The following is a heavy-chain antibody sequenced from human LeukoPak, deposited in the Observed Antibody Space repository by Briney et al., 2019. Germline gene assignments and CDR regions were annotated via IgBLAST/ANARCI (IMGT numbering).Heavy chain of an antibody. CDR1: GFTFSSYS. CDR2: ISSSSSYI. CDR3: ARDSSGGGGLD. Sequence: GGSLRLSCAAPGFTFSSYSMNWVRQAPGKGLEWVSSISSSSSYIYYADSVEGRFTISRDNAKNSLYLQMNSLRAEDTAVYYCARDSSGGGGLDWGQGTLVTVSS. D-gene: IGHD3-16*01. J-gene: IGHJ4*02. V-gene: IGHV3-21*01.